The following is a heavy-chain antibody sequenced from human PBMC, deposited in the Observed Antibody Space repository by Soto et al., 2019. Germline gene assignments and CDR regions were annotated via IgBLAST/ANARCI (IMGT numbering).Heavy chain of an antibody. CDR2: IIPIFGTA. J-gene: IGHJ6*02. Sequence: QVQLVQSGAEVKKPGSSVKVSCKASGGTFSSYAISWVRQAPGQGLEWMGGIIPIFGTANYAQKFQGRVTISADESTSAAYMELSSLRSEDTPVYYWANITMIRGDPPRDYYYYGMDVWGQGTTVTFSS. CDR1: GGTFSSYA. CDR3: ANITMIRGDPPRDYYYYGMDV. V-gene: IGHV1-69*01. D-gene: IGHD3-10*01.